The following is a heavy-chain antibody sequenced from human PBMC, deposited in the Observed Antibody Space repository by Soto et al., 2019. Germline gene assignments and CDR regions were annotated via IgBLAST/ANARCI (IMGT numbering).Heavy chain of an antibody. CDR3: VRVVAIPGYPDN. Sequence: QVQLVQSGAEVRQPASSVKVSCKTSGGTFSSYAISWVRQAPGQGLEWMGGIVPIVDTSTYAQKFQGRVTLTADESTSTGYMELSSRRSDATDIYYCVRVVAIPGYPDNWGQGTLVTVSS. CDR2: IVPIVDTS. CDR1: GGTFSSYA. J-gene: IGHJ4*02. D-gene: IGHD5-12*01. V-gene: IGHV1-69*12.